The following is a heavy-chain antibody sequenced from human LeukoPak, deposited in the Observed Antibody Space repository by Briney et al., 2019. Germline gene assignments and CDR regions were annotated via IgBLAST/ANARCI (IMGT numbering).Heavy chain of an antibody. V-gene: IGHV3-7*01. CDR2: IKQDGSEK. J-gene: IGHJ4*02. CDR3: ATDKLKVGGTGSLDY. CDR1: GFTFSSYW. D-gene: IGHD1-26*01. Sequence: PGGSLRLSCAASGFTFSSYWMSWVRQAPGKGLEWVANIKQDGSEKNYVDSVKGRFTISRDNAKNSLYLQMNSLRGEDTAVYYCATDKLKVGGTGSLDYWGQGTLVTVSS.